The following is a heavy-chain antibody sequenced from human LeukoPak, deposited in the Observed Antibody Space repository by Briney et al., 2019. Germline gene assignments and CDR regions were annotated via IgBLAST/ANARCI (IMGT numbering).Heavy chain of an antibody. J-gene: IGHJ6*02. CDR1: GFTFSSYS. CDR3: ARSLPFFTIFGVVPPVGMDV. Sequence: GGSLRLSCAASGFTFSSYSMNWFRQAAGKGLEWVSSISSSSCYIYYADSVKGRFTISRDNAKNSLYLQMNSLRAEDTAVYYCARSLPFFTIFGVVPPVGMDVWGQGTTVTVSS. V-gene: IGHV3-21*01. CDR2: ISSSSCYI. D-gene: IGHD3-3*01.